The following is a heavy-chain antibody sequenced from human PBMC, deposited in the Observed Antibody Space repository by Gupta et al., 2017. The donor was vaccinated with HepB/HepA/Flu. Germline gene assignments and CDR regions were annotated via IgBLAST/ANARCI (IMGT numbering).Heavy chain of an antibody. CDR2: IWYDGSNK. CDR3: ARDIGSSSWNGGHIDY. J-gene: IGHJ4*02. CDR1: GFTFSSYG. D-gene: IGHD6-13*01. V-gene: IGHV3-33*01. Sequence: QVQLVESGGGVVQPGRSLSLSCAASGFTFSSYGMHWVRQAPGKGLEWVAVIWYDGSNKYYADSVKGRFTISRDNSKNTLYLQMNSLRAEDTAVYYCARDIGSSSWNGGHIDYWGQGTLVTVSS.